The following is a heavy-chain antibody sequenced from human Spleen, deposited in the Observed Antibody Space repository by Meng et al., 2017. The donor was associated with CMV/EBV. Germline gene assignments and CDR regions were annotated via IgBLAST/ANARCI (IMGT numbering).Heavy chain of an antibody. J-gene: IGHJ4*02. V-gene: IGHV4-59*01. Sequence: GSLRLSCTVSGCSISSYYWSWIRQPPGKGLEWIGYIYYSGSTTYNPSLKSRVTMSVDTSTNQFSLKLSSVTAAGTAVYYCARAPCSSTSCSPDYFDYWGQGTLVTSPQ. D-gene: IGHD2-2*01. CDR1: GCSISSYY. CDR2: IYYSGST. CDR3: ARAPCSSTSCSPDYFDY.